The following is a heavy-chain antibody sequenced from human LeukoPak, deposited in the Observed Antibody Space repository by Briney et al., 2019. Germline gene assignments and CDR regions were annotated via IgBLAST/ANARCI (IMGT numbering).Heavy chain of an antibody. Sequence: GGSLRLSCTVSGFTVSSNSMSWVRQAPGKGLEWVANIKQDESEKDYVDSVKGRFTISRDNAKNSLYLQMSSLRAEDTAVYYCATYSGAHHKTFDDWGQGTLVTVSS. CDR2: IKQDESEK. D-gene: IGHD1-26*01. V-gene: IGHV3-7*03. CDR1: GFTVSSNS. J-gene: IGHJ4*02. CDR3: ATYSGAHHKTFDD.